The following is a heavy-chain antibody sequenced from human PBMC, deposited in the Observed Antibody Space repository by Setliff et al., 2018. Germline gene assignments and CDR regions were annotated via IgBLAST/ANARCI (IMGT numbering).Heavy chain of an antibody. D-gene: IGHD1-26*01. CDR2: LHTSGST. Sequence: SETLSLTCAVSGGSLNSGSYYWSWIRQSTERGLEWLRRLHTSGSTTYNPALNSRVTISVDTSTNQFSLRLTSLTAAGTAVYFCARDNTILGATDHWGQGTLVTVSS. CDR3: ARDNTILGATDH. J-gene: IGHJ5*02. CDR1: GGSLNSGSYY. V-gene: IGHV4-61*02.